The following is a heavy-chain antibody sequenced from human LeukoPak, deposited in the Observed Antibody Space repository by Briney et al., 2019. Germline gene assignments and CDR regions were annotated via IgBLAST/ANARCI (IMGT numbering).Heavy chain of an antibody. D-gene: IGHD3-22*01. Sequence: SVKVSCKASGGTFSSYAISWVRQAPGQGLEWMGRIIPILGIANYAQKFQGRVTITADKSTSTAYMELSSLRSEDTAVYYCARHNAPYYYDSSGYAFDYWGQGTLVTVSS. CDR3: ARHNAPYYYDSSGYAFDY. V-gene: IGHV1-69*04. CDR2: IIPILGIA. CDR1: GGTFSSYA. J-gene: IGHJ4*02.